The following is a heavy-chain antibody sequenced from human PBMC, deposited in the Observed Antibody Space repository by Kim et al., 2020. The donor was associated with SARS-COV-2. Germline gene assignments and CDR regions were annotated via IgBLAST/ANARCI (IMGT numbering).Heavy chain of an antibody. CDR1: GYNFANFW. CDR2: IYPGDSHT. V-gene: IGHV5-51*01. Sequence: GESLKISCRGSGYNFANFWIAWLRHMPGKGPEWMGIIYPGDSHTTYRPSFQGQVTSSPDKSVSGAYLPWSSLNVSDTGMYYCARRQSWYWGDSFDLWGQGTMVTVSS. J-gene: IGHJ3*01. D-gene: IGHD2-15*01. CDR3: ARRQSWYWGDSFDL.